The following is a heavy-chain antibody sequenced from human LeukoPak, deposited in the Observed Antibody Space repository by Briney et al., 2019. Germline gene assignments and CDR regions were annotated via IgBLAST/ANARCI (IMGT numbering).Heavy chain of an antibody. CDR2: IIPIFGTA. CDR3: ARDRYSGYDSLGY. D-gene: IGHD5-12*01. CDR1: GGTFSSYA. V-gene: IGHV1-69*01. J-gene: IGHJ4*02. Sequence: SVKVSCKASGGTFSSYAIGWVRQAPGQGLEWMGGIIPIFGTANYAQKFQGRVTITADESTSTAYMELSSLRSEDTAVYYCARDRYSGYDSLGYWGQGTLVTVSS.